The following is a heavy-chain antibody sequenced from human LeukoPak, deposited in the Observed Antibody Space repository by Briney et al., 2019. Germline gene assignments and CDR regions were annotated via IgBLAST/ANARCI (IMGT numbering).Heavy chain of an antibody. Sequence: SETLSLTCAVYGGSFSGYYWSWIRQPPGKGLEWIGEINHSGSTNYHPSLKSRVTISVDTSKNQFSLKLSAVTAADTAVYYCARVIRQHPPHNYMDVWGKGTTVTVSS. V-gene: IGHV4-34*01. CDR3: ARVIRQHPPHNYMDV. CDR1: GGSFSGYY. D-gene: IGHD6-13*01. CDR2: INHSGST. J-gene: IGHJ6*03.